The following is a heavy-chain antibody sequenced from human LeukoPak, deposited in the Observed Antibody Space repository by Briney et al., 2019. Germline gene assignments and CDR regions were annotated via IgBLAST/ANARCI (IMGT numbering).Heavy chain of an antibody. CDR1: GFMFSVYS. D-gene: IGHD2-15*01. Sequence: GGSLRLSCAASGFMFSVYSMNWVRQSPGKGLEWVAVISYDGFYKYSADSVQGRFNISRDNPKNTLYLQMNSLRLEDTALYYCAKGEVAVVTASPEYWGQGTLVTVSS. CDR2: ISYDGFYK. CDR3: AKGEVAVVTASPEY. V-gene: IGHV3-30*18. J-gene: IGHJ4*02.